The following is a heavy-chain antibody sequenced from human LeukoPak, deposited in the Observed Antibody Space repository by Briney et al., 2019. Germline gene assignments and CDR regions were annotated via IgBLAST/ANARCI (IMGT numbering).Heavy chain of an antibody. CDR2: FDPEDGET. Sequence: ASVKVSCRVSGYTLTELSMHWVRQAPGKGLEWMGGFDPEDGETIYAQKFQGRVTMTEDTSTDTAYMELSSLRSEDTAVYYCATDARFSLYKWELGWGQGTLVTVSS. CDR3: ATDARFSLYKWELG. D-gene: IGHD1-26*01. V-gene: IGHV1-24*01. CDR1: GYTLTELS. J-gene: IGHJ4*02.